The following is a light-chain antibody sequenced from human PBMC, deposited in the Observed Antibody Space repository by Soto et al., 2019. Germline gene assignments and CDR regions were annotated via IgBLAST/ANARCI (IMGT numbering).Light chain of an antibody. J-gene: IGKJ3*01. CDR2: GAS. V-gene: IGKV3-20*01. CDR3: QQYGTSLFT. Sequence: EIVLTQSPGTLSSSPGERATLSCRASQSVSSNYLAWYQQKPGQAPRLLIYGASSRATGIPDRCSGSGSGTDFTLTISRLEPEDFAVYYCQQYGTSLFTFGPGTTVDIK. CDR1: QSVSSNY.